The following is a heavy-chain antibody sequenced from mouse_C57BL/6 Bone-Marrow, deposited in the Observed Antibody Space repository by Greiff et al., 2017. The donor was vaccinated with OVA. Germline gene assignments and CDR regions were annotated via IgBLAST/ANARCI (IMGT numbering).Heavy chain of an antibody. Sequence: VQLQESGAELAKPGASVKLSCKASGYTFTSYWMHWVKQRPGQGLEWIGYINPSSGYTKYNQKFKDKATLTADTSSSTAYMQLSSLTYEDSAVYYCARLIYYGYYVPFDYWGQGTTLTVSA. J-gene: IGHJ2*01. CDR2: INPSSGYT. CDR3: ARLIYYGYYVPFDY. CDR1: GYTFTSYW. V-gene: IGHV1-7*01. D-gene: IGHD2-3*01.